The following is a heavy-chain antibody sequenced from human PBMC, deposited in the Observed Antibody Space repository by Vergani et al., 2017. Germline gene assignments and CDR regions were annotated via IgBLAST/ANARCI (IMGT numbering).Heavy chain of an antibody. Sequence: QVQLQQWGAGLLKPSETLSLTCAVYGGSFSGYYWSWIRQPPGKGLEWIGEINHSGSTNYNPSLKSRVTISVDTSKNQFSLKLSSVTAADTAVYYCASSSSDNWNVYPLDPWGQGTLVTVSS. D-gene: IGHD1-20*01. J-gene: IGHJ5*02. V-gene: IGHV4-34*01. CDR2: INHSGST. CDR3: ASSSSDNWNVYPLDP. CDR1: GGSFSGYY.